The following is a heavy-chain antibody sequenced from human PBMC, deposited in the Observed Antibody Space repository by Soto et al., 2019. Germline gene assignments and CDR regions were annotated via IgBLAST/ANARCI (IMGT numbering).Heavy chain of an antibody. J-gene: IGHJ4*02. V-gene: IGHV3-7*01. D-gene: IGHD1-1*01. Sequence: EVQLVESGGGLVQPGGSLRLSCAVSGFTFNRHWMSWVRQTPGKGLEWSASIKEDGSEKSYVDSVHGRFTISRDNAKNSLFLQMNSLRVEDTAVYYCVRTGWNPPDSGGQGTLVTVSS. CDR3: VRTGWNPPDS. CDR1: GFTFNRHW. CDR2: IKEDGSEK.